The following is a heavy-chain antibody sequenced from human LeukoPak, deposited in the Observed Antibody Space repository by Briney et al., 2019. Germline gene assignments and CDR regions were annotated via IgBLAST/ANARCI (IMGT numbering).Heavy chain of an antibody. Sequence: SVKVSCKASGGTFSSYAISWVRQAPGQGLEWMGGIIPIFGTANYAQKFQGRVTITTDESTSTAYMELSSLRSEDTAVYYCARTSFGNYYDSSGYPYYYYYYMDVWGKGTTVTVSS. V-gene: IGHV1-69*05. CDR1: GGTFSSYA. D-gene: IGHD3-22*01. J-gene: IGHJ6*03. CDR3: ARTSFGNYYDSSGYPYYYYYYMDV. CDR2: IIPIFGTA.